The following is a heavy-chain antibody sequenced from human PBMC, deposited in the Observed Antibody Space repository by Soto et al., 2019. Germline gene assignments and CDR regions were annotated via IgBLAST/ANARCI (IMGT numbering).Heavy chain of an antibody. V-gene: IGHV3-49*03. D-gene: IGHD3-22*01. J-gene: IGHJ3*02. CDR3: TRDPNYYDSSGYYLDDAFDI. CDR1: GFTFGDYA. Sequence: GGSLRLSCTASGFTFGDYAMSWFRQAPGKGLEWVGFIRSKAYGGTTEYAASVKGRFTISRDDSKSIAYLQMNSLKTEDTAVYYCTRDPNYYDSSGYYLDDAFDIWGQGTMVTVSS. CDR2: IRSKAYGGTT.